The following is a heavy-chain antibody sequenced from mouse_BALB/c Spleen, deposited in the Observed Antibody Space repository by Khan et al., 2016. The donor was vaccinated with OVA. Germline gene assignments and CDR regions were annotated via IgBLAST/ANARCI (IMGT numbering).Heavy chain of an antibody. CDR1: GYTFTSYT. D-gene: IGHD2-14*01. V-gene: IGHV1-4*01. Sequence: QVQLQQSGAELARPGASVKMSCKASGYTFTSYTMHWVKQRPGQGLEWIGYINPSNGYTNYNQKFKDKATLTADKSSRTAYMQLSSLTSEDYAVYDCVRSGAYDRYDGCFDGWGAGTPVTVSS. CDR3: VRSGAYDRYDGCFDG. CDR2: INPSNGYT. J-gene: IGHJ1*01.